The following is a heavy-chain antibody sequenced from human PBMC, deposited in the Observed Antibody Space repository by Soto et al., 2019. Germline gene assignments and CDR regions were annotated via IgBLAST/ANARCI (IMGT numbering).Heavy chain of an antibody. D-gene: IGHD3-10*01. Sequence: EVQLVESGGGLVQPGGSLRLSCAASGFTVSSNYMSWVRQAPGKGLEWVSVIYGGGSTYYADSVKGRFTISRHNSKNTLYLQMNSLRAEDTAVYYCARGIYGSGSYYPMRAFDIWGQGTMVTVSS. CDR2: IYGGGST. CDR3: ARGIYGSGSYYPMRAFDI. J-gene: IGHJ3*02. CDR1: GFTVSSNY. V-gene: IGHV3-53*04.